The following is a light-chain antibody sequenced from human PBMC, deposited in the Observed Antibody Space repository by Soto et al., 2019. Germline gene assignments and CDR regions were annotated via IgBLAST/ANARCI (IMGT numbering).Light chain of an antibody. J-gene: IGKJ2*01. CDR2: KAS. CDR1: QSINSY. Sequence: DIQMTQSPSTLSASVGDRVTITCRASQSINSYLAWYQQKPGKAPKVLIYKASSLKSGVPSRFSSSGSGTDLPLTISRLHTDDFATYYCQQYNTYPYTFGQGTKLEIK. V-gene: IGKV1-5*03. CDR3: QQYNTYPYT.